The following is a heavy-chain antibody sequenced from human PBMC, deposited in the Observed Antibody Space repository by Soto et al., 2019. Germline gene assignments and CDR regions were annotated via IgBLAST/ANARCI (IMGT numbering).Heavy chain of an antibody. Sequence: GCAVKVSCKGSGWTFSSYAMGWVRQAPGQGLEWMGGIIPIFGTANYAQKFQGRVTITADESTSTAYMELSSLRSEDTAVYYCARSSSSWYGWFDPWGQGTLVTVSS. CDR1: GWTFSSYA. CDR2: IIPIFGTA. CDR3: ARSSSSWYGWFDP. V-gene: IGHV1-69*01. J-gene: IGHJ5*02. D-gene: IGHD6-13*01.